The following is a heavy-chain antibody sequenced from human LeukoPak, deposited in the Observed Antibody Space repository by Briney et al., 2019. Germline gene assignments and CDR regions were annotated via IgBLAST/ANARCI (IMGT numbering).Heavy chain of an antibody. CDR1: GGSISRSDSY. Sequence: PSETLSLTCTVSGGSISRSDSYWAWIRQPPGKGLEWIASVYYTGGTYYNPSLKSRVTISIDTSKNQFSLKLSSVTAADTAVYYCARRNYYFDYWGQGTLATVSS. CDR3: ARRNYYFDY. V-gene: IGHV4-39*01. J-gene: IGHJ4*02. CDR2: VYYTGGT.